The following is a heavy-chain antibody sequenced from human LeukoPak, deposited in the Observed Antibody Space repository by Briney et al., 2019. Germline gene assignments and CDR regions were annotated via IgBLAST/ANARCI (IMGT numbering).Heavy chain of an antibody. CDR3: VKGNWGAPFDY. D-gene: IGHD7-27*01. Sequence: GGSLRLSCAASGFTFSDYYMSRIRQAPGKGLEWVSYISSSGSTIYYADSVKGRFTISRDNAKNSLYLQMNSLRTEDTALYYCVKGNWGAPFDYWGQGTQVTVSS. CDR2: ISSSGSTI. V-gene: IGHV3-11*01. J-gene: IGHJ4*02. CDR1: GFTFSDYY.